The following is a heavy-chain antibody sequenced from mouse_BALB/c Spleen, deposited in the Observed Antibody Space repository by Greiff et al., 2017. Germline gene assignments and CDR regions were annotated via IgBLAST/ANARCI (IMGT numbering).Heavy chain of an antibody. V-gene: IGHV5-9-4*01. CDR1: GFTFSSYA. CDR3: AREGYEGAMDY. CDR2: ISSGGSYT. Sequence: EVKLMESGGGLVKPGGSLKLSCAASGFTFSSYAMSWVRQSPEKRLAWVAEISSGGSYTYYPDTVPGRFTISRDNAKNTLYLEMSSLRSEDTAMYYCAREGYEGAMDYWGQGTSVTVSS. D-gene: IGHD2-14*01. J-gene: IGHJ4*01.